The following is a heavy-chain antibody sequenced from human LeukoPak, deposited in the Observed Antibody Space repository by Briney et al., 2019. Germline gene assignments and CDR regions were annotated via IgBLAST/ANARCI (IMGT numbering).Heavy chain of an antibody. J-gene: IGHJ4*02. CDR3: ARDLRWLHLERGYYFDY. V-gene: IGHV4-61*02. CDR2: IYTSGST. Sequence: SQTLSLTCTVSGGSISSGSYYWSWIRQPAGKGLEWIGRIYTSGSTNYNPSLKSRVTISVDTSKNQFSLKLSSVTAADTAVYYCARDLRWLHLERGYYFDYWGQGTLVTVSS. D-gene: IGHD5-24*01. CDR1: GGSISSGSYY.